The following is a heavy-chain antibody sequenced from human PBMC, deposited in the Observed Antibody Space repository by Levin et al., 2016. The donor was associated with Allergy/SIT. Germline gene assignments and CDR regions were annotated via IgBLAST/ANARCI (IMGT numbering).Heavy chain of an antibody. CDR3: ARGAPLQY. V-gene: IGHV1-18*01. CDR1: GYTFSSYT. J-gene: IGHJ4*02. Sequence: ASVKVSCKASGYTFSSYTIRWVRQAPGQGLEWMGWISPYTGKTSYAQKFQDRITMTTDTSTTTAYMELRSLTSDDTAVYYCARGAPLQYWGQGTLVTVSS. CDR2: ISPYTGKT.